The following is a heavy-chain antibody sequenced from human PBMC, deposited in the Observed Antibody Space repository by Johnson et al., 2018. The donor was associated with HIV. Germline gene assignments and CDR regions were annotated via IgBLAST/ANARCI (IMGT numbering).Heavy chain of an antibody. V-gene: IGHV3-30*04. J-gene: IGHJ3*02. CDR3: ARSYSTSWNASDI. CDR1: GFTFSSYA. D-gene: IGHD4-11*01. Sequence: QMQLVESGGGVVQPGRSLRLSCAASGFTFSSYAMHWVRQAPGKGLEWVAVISYDGSNKYYADSVKGRFTISRDNSKNTLYLQMNSLRAEDTAVYYCARSYSTSWNASDIWGQGTMVTVSS. CDR2: ISYDGSNK.